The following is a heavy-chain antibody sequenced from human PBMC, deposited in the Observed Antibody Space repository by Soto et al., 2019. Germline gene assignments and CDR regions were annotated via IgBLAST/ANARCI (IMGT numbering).Heavy chain of an antibody. D-gene: IGHD3-3*01. CDR1: GYTFTSYY. CDR3: AHAYYDFWSALNWFDP. Sequence: ASVKVSCKASGYTFTSYYMHWVRQAPGQGLEWMGIINPSGGSTSYSPSLKSRLTITKDTSKNQVVLTMTNMDPVDTATYYCAHAYYDFWSALNWFDPWGQGTLVTVSS. V-gene: IGHV1-46*04. CDR2: INPSGGST. J-gene: IGHJ5*02.